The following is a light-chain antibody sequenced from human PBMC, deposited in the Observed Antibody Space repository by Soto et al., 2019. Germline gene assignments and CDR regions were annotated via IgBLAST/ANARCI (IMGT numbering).Light chain of an antibody. Sequence: EIGLTQSPDTLSLSPGERATLSCRASQSVRSNYLAWYQQKPGQAPRFLIYDASSRATGIPDRFSGSGSGTDFTLTISRLEPEDFAVYYCQQYGSTPLTFGGGTKVDIK. J-gene: IGKJ4*01. CDR3: QQYGSTPLT. V-gene: IGKV3-20*01. CDR2: DAS. CDR1: QSVRSNY.